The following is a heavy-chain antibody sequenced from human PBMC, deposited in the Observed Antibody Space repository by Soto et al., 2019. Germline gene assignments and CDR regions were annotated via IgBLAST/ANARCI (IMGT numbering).Heavy chain of an antibody. CDR3: ARNSYGYRPKPFDY. CDR1: GFTFSSYS. CDR2: IKRNRSNK. V-gene: IGHV3-48*04. J-gene: IGHJ4*02. D-gene: IGHD5-18*01. Sequence: PGGSLRLSCAASGFTFSSYSMNWVRQAPGKGLEWVANIKRNRSNKYYVDSVKGRFTISRDNAKNSLYLQMNSLRAEDTAVYYCARNSYGYRPKPFDYWGQGTLVTVSS.